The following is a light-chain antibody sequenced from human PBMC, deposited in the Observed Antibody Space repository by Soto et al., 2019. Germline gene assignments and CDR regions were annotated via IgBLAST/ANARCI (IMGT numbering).Light chain of an antibody. Sequence: QSALTQPASVSGSPGQSITISCTGTSSDVAGYNYVSWYQQHPGKAPKLMIFEVSKPPSGVPHRFSGSKSGNTASLTISGLQAEDEAYSYCSSYARISFVIFGGGTKVTVL. CDR2: EVS. J-gene: IGLJ2*01. V-gene: IGLV2-14*01. CDR3: SSYARISFVI. CDR1: SSDVAGYNY.